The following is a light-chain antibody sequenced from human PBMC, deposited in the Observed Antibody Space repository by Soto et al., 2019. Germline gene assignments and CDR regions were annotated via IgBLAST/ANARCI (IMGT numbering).Light chain of an antibody. Sequence: QPVLTQSSSASASLGSSVSLTCTLSSGHSSYIIAWHQQQPGKAPRYLMKLEGSGSYNKGSGVPDRFSGSSSGADRYLTISNLQFEDVADYYCETWDSNTYVFGTGTKLTVL. V-gene: IGLV4-60*02. CDR1: SGHSSYI. CDR2: LEGSGSY. J-gene: IGLJ1*01. CDR3: ETWDSNTYV.